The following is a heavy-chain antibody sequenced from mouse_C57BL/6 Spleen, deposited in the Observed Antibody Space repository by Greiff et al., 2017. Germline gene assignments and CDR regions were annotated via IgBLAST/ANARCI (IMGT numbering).Heavy chain of an antibody. Sequence: QVQLQQSVAELVRPGASVTLSCKASGYTFTDYEMHWVKQTPVHGLEWIGAIDPETGGTAYNQKFKGKAILTADKSSSTAYMELSSLTSEDSAVYYCTRDDDPFAYWGQGTLVTVSA. CDR3: TRDDDPFAY. V-gene: IGHV1-15*01. J-gene: IGHJ3*01. CDR2: IDPETGGT. CDR1: GYTFTDYE. D-gene: IGHD2-3*01.